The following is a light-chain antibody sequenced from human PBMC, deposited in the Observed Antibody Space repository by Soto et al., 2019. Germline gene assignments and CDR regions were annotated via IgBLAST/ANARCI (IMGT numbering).Light chain of an antibody. CDR2: DAS. J-gene: IGKJ1*01. V-gene: IGKV3-11*01. CDR1: QSVGSH. Sequence: EIVLTQSPATLSLSPGERATLFCRASQSVGSHLAWYQQKPGQAPRLLISDASNRATGIPARFSGSGSGTDFSLTISSLEPEDFAVYYCQQRTLWQWTFGQGTKVDIK. CDR3: QQRTLWQWT.